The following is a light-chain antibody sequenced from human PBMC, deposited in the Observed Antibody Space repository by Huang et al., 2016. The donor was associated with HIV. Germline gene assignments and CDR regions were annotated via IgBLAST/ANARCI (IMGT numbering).Light chain of an antibody. J-gene: IGKJ5*01. Sequence: HLTQSPPSLSASVGDSVFISCRASQDIGTSLAWYQQRTGRAPKLLISGASTLQTGVPSRFSGDSAGTFFTLFITDLQPEDFATYYCQQRHAYPITFGQGTRLDIK. CDR2: GAS. CDR3: QQRHAYPIT. V-gene: IGKV1-13*02. CDR1: QDIGTS.